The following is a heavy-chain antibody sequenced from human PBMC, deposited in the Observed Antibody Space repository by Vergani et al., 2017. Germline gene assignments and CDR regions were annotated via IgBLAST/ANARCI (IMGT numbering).Heavy chain of an antibody. V-gene: IGHV1-2*06. CDR1: GYTFTGYY. Sequence: QVQLVQSGAEVKKPGASVKVSCKASGYTFTGYYMHWVRQAPGQGLEWMGRINLNSGGTNSAQRFQGRVTMTRDASISTAYMELSRLRSDDTAVDYCARGTDSSGWPPGYYGMDVWGQGTTVTVSS. CDR2: INLNSGGT. CDR3: ARGTDSSGWPPGYYGMDV. J-gene: IGHJ6*02. D-gene: IGHD6-19*01.